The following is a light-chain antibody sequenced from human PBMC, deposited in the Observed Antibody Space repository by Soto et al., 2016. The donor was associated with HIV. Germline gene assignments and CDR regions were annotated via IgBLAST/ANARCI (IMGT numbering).Light chain of an antibody. CDR3: TTSITIRPYY. J-gene: IGKJ2*01. CDR1: QGIKNE. CDR2: ATS. Sequence: AIQMTQSPSSLSASLGDRVTITCRASQGIKNELGWYQQKPGKAPKLLIYATSSLGGGVPSRFSGSGSGTDFTLTISSLQPEXSASYFXTTSITIRPYYFGQGTKL. V-gene: IGKV1-6*01.